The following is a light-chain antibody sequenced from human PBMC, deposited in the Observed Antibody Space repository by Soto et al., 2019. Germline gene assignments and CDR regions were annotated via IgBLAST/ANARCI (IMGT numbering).Light chain of an antibody. CDR2: KAS. V-gene: IGKV1-5*03. J-gene: IGKJ5*01. CDR3: QHYGNSAIT. CDR1: QSISHR. Sequence: DIQMTQSPSTLSASVGDRVTITCRASQSISHRLAWYQQRPGEAPRLLIYKASSLELGVPSRFSGSGSGTDFTLTISGLEPEDFAVYFCQHYGNSAITFGQGTRLEIK.